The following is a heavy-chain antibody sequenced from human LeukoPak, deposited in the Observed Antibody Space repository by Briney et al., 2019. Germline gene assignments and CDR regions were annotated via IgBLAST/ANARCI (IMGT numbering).Heavy chain of an antibody. Sequence: SETLSLTCAVYGGSFSGYYWRWIRQPPGKGLEWIGEINHSGSSNYNPSLKSRVTISVDTSKNQFSLKLSSVTAADTAVYYCASGVPAVYSSIHDNYYYHMDVWGKGTTVTVSS. J-gene: IGHJ6*03. V-gene: IGHV4-34*01. CDR3: ASGVPAVYSSIHDNYYYHMDV. CDR1: GGSFSGYY. D-gene: IGHD6-6*01. CDR2: INHSGSS.